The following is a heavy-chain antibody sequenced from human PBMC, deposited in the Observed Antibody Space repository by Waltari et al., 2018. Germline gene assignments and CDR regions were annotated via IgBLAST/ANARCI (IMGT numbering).Heavy chain of an antibody. CDR3: ARVSSRGPLDY. V-gene: IGHV4-38-2*01. CDR1: GYSITSGSS. D-gene: IGHD6-6*01. Sequence: QVQLQESGPGLVKPSEPLSLTSAVSGYSITSGSSWGWIRQPPGKGLEWIGGIYHSGSTYYNPSLKSRVTISVDTSKNQFSLKLSSVTAADTAVYYCARVSSRGPLDYWGQGTLVTVSS. CDR2: IYHSGST. J-gene: IGHJ4*02.